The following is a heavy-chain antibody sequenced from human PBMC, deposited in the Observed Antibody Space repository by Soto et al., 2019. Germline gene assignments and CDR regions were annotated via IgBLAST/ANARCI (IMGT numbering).Heavy chain of an antibody. D-gene: IGHD3-3*01. Sequence: PXGFLRLSFAGSGFTVGTYSMNWVRQAAGKGLEWIAYISYDSDTIQYADSVKGRFTISRDNAKNSLYLQMNSLRDEDTAVYYCARLYYDYVWGQGTTVTVSS. CDR3: ARLYYDYV. CDR1: GFTVGTYS. V-gene: IGHV3-48*02. J-gene: IGHJ6*02. CDR2: ISYDSDTI.